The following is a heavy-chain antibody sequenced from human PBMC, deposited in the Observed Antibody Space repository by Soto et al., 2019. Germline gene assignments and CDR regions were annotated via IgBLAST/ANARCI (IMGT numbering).Heavy chain of an antibody. CDR2: ISSNGGST. CDR1: GFTFSSYA. CDR3: ARVWLRGDYVISYFDY. J-gene: IGHJ4*02. V-gene: IGHV3-64*01. Sequence: GGSLRLSCAASGFTFSSYAMHWVHQAPGKGLEYVSAISSNGGSTYYANSVKGRFTISRDNSKNTLYLQMGSLRAEDMAVYYCARVWLRGDYVISYFDYWGQGTLVTVSS. D-gene: IGHD4-17*01.